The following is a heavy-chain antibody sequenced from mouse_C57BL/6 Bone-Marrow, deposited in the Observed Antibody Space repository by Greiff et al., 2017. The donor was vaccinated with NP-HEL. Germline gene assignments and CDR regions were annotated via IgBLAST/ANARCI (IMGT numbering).Heavy chain of an antibody. CDR2: IYPRSGNT. J-gene: IGHJ4*01. CDR1: GYTFTSYG. V-gene: IGHV1-81*01. CDR3: ARDWAITTVVDYAMDY. Sequence: QVQLQQSGAELARPGASVKLSCKASGYTFTSYGISWVKQRTGQGLEWIGEIYPRSGNTYYNEKFKGKATLTADKSSSTAYMELRSLTSEDSAVYFCARDWAITTVVDYAMDYWGQGTSVTVSS. D-gene: IGHD1-1*01.